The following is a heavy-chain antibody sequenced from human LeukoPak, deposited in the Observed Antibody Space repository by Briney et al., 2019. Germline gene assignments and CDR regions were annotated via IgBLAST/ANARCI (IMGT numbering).Heavy chain of an antibody. CDR3: ASPREYYDSSGCLDY. CDR1: GYTFTSYG. V-gene: IGHV1-18*01. CDR2: ISAYNGNT. Sequence: ASVKVSCKASGYTFTSYGISWVRQAPGQGLEWMGWISAYNGNTNYAQKLQGRVTMTTDTSTSTAYMELSSLRSEDTAVYYCASPREYYDSSGCLDYWGQGTLVTVSS. D-gene: IGHD3-22*01. J-gene: IGHJ4*02.